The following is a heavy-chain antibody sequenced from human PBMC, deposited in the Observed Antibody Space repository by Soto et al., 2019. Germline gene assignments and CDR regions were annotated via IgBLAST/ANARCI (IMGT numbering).Heavy chain of an antibody. D-gene: IGHD5-12*01. CDR3: ASSPTNVDIVATEYFQH. Sequence: QVQLVQSGAEVKKPGSSVKVSCKASGGTFSSHTIIWVRQAPGQGLEWMGRIIPILGIANYAQKFQGRVTITADKATSTADMELRRLRSEDTAVYYCASSPTNVDIVATEYFQHWGQGTLVTVSS. CDR1: GGTFSSHT. V-gene: IGHV1-69*02. CDR2: IIPILGIA. J-gene: IGHJ1*01.